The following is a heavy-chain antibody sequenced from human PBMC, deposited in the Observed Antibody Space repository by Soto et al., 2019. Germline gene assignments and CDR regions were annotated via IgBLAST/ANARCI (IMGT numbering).Heavy chain of an antibody. CDR3: ARYRREAVAGYTLDN. CDR1: GGSFSGYY. D-gene: IGHD6-13*01. V-gene: IGHV4-34*01. Sequence: SETLSLTCAVYGGSFSGYYWSWIRQPPGKGLEWIGEINHSGSTNYNPSLKSRVTISEDTSKSQFSLKVNSMTAADTAVYYCARYRREAVAGYTLDNWGQGXLVTVYS. J-gene: IGHJ4*02. CDR2: INHSGST.